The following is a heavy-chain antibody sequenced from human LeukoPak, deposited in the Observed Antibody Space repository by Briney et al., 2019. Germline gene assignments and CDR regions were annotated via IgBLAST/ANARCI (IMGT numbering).Heavy chain of an antibody. CDR1: GLTLSGQW. V-gene: IGHV3-7*01. Sequence: GGCLRLSCAASGLTLSGQWMNWVRQAPGQGLQWVANIKHDGSEKYYVDSVEGRFTISRDDAKNSLSLQMNSVRAEDTAVYYCAYTNNLKYWGQGTLVTV. CDR2: IKHDGSEK. CDR3: AYTNNLKY. D-gene: IGHD3-16*01. J-gene: IGHJ4*02.